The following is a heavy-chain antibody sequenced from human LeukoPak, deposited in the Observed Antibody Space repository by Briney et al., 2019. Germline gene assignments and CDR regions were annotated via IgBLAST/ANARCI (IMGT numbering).Heavy chain of an antibody. J-gene: IGHJ6*02. CDR1: GGAFSGYY. CDR2: INHSGST. Sequence: PSETLSLTCAVYGGAFSGYYWSWIRQPPGKGLEWIGEINHSGSTNYNPSLKSRVTISVDTSKNQFSLKRSSVTAADTAVYYCASGDSYYYGMDVWGQGTTVTVSS. CDR3: ASGDSYYYGMDV. V-gene: IGHV4-34*01.